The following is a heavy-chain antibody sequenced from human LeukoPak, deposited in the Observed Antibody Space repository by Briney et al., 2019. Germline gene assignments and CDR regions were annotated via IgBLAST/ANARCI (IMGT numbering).Heavy chain of an antibody. V-gene: IGHV3-23*01. J-gene: IGHJ4*02. CDR3: AKLTDFWSGLDY. CDR1: GFTFSSFS. CDR2: ISGSGGST. D-gene: IGHD3-3*01. Sequence: GGSLRLSCAASGFTFSSFSMSWVRQAPGKGLECVSVISGSGGSTSHADSVKGRFTISRDNSKNTLYLQMNSLRAEDTAVYYCAKLTDFWSGLDYWGQGTLVTVSS.